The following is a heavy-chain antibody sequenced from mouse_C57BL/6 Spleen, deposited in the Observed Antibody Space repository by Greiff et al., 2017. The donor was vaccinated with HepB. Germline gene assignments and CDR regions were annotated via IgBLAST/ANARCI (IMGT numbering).Heavy chain of an antibody. CDR1: GFTFSSYA. Sequence: EVKLMESGEGLVKPGGSLKLSCAASGFTFSSYAMSWVRQTPEKRLEWVAYISSGGDYIYYADTVKGRFTISRDNARNTLYLQMSSLKSEDTAMYYCTREGNYSNFFAYWGQGTLVTVSA. V-gene: IGHV5-9-1*02. CDR2: ISSGGDYI. D-gene: IGHD2-5*01. CDR3: TREGNYSNFFAY. J-gene: IGHJ3*01.